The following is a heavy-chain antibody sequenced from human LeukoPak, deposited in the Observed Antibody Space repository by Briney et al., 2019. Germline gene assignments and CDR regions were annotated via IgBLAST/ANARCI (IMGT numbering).Heavy chain of an antibody. V-gene: IGHV3-23*01. D-gene: IGHD1-20*01. CDR1: GFTFSSYG. CDR2: ISGSGGST. J-gene: IGHJ5*02. Sequence: GGTLRLSCAASGFTFSSYGVSWVRQAPGKGLEWVSGISGSGGSTYYVDSVKGRFTISRDNSKNTLYLQMNSLRAEDTAVYYCAKDITGTTSEDDPWGQGTLVTVSS. CDR3: AKDITGTTSEDDP.